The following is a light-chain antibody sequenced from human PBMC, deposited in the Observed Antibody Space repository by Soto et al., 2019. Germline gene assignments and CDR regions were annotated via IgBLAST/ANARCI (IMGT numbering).Light chain of an antibody. CDR3: QHYDHLPPFT. Sequence: DIQMTQSPSSLSASVGDRVTITCQASQDIMKYLSWYQQKPGRAPTLLIYGASNLETGVPSRFSGSGYGTDFTFTISSLQPEDIATYYCQHYDHLPPFTFGPGTKVAIK. CDR2: GAS. J-gene: IGKJ3*01. CDR1: QDIMKY. V-gene: IGKV1-33*01.